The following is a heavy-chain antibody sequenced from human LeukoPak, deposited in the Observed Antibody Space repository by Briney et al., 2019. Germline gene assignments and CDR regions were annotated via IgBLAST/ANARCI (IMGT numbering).Heavy chain of an antibody. J-gene: IGHJ6*03. CDR3: ARARVEMATISYMDV. D-gene: IGHD5-24*01. CDR2: VYYSGST. CDR1: GGSISSGRYY. Sequence: SETLSLTCSVSGGSISSGRYYWGWIRQTPGKGLEWIGTVYYSGSTYYSPSLKGRVTISIDTSENQFSLKLRSVTAADTAVYYCARARVEMATISYMDVWGKGTTVTVSS. V-gene: IGHV4-39*01.